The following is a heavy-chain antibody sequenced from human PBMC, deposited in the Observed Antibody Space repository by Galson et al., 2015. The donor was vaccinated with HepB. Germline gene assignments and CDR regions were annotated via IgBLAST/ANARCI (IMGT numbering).Heavy chain of an antibody. CDR2: IYYSGST. Sequence: ETLSLTCTVSGDSISSYFWSWIRQPPGKGLEWIGYIYYSGSTNYNPSLKSRVTMSVSTSKNQFSLKLSSVTAADTAVYYCARLLSKYMVRGVFDYWGQGTLVTVS. J-gene: IGHJ4*02. D-gene: IGHD3-10*01. V-gene: IGHV4-59*08. CDR3: ARLLSKYMVRGVFDY. CDR1: GDSISSYF.